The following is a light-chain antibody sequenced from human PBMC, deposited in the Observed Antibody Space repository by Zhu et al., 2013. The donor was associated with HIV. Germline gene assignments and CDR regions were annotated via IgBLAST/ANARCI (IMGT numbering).Light chain of an antibody. CDR3: QKYDSAPWT. V-gene: IGKV3D-15*01. J-gene: IGKJ1*01. CDR1: QNVNRL. Sequence: VMTQSPVSLSVSPGERATLSCRASQNVNRLLAWYQKHPGQAPRLLIYAASARASGIPARFSGSGSGTDFTLTISSLQPEDVATYYCQKYDSAPWTFGQGTKVEIK. CDR2: AAS.